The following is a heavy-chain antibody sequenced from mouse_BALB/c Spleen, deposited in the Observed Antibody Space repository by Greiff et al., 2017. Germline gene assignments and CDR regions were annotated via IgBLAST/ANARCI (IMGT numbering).Heavy chain of an antibody. Sequence: EVKLMESGGGLVKPGGSLKLSCAASGFTFSSYAMSWVRQTPEKRLEWVASISSGGSTYYPDSVKGRFTISRDNARNILYLQMSSLRSEDTAMYYCARDLLIGDDAMDYWGQGTSVTVSS. D-gene: IGHD2-10*01. CDR3: ARDLLIGDDAMDY. CDR1: GFTFSSYA. V-gene: IGHV5-6-5*01. J-gene: IGHJ4*01. CDR2: ISSGGST.